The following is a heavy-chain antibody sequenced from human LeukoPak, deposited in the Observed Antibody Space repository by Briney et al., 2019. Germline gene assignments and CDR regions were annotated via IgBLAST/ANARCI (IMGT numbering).Heavy chain of an antibody. CDR2: FDPEDGET. J-gene: IGHJ4*02. CDR3: ATVFLRSSHGAVFDY. V-gene: IGHV1-24*01. CDR1: GYTLTELS. Sequence: GASVKVSCKVSGYTLTELSMHWVRQAPGKGLEWMGGFDPEDGETIYAQKFQGRVTMTEDTSTDTAYMELSSLRSEDTAVYYCATVFLRSSHGAVFDYWGQGTLVTVSS. D-gene: IGHD3-3*01.